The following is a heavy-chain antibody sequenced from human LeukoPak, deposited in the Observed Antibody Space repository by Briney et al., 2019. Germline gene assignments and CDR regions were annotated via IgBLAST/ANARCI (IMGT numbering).Heavy chain of an antibody. V-gene: IGHV1-18*01. CDR3: ARDILRFLEWLPTPHFDY. CDR2: ISAYNGNT. J-gene: IGHJ4*02. Sequence: GASVKVSCKASGHTFTSYGISWVRQAPGQGLEWMGWISAYNGNTNYAQKLQGRVTMTTDTSTSTAYMELRSLRSDDTAVYYCARDILRFLEWLPTPHFDYWGQGTLVTVSS. D-gene: IGHD3-3*01. CDR1: GHTFTSYG.